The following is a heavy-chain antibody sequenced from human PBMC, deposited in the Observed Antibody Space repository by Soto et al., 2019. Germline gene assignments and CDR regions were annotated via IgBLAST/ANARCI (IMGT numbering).Heavy chain of an antibody. CDR1: GDSVSSNSAT. Sequence: SQTLSLTCAISGDSVSSNSATWNWIRQSPSRGLEWLGRTYYRSNWHNEYAVSVKSRMTINPDTSKNQFSLQLNSLRAEDTAVYYCARHLAGNRDYWGQGTLVTVSS. CDR3: ARHLAGNRDY. D-gene: IGHD3-3*02. CDR2: TYYRSNWHN. J-gene: IGHJ4*02. V-gene: IGHV6-1*01.